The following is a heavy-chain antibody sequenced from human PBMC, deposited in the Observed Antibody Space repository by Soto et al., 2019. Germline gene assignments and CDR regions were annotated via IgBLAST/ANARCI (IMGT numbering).Heavy chain of an antibody. CDR2: IHSSGST. D-gene: IGHD6-6*01. CDR1: SDSISNYY. V-gene: IGHV4-59*01. J-gene: IGHJ4*02. Sequence: QVQLQESGPGLVKPSETLSLTCTVPSDSISNYYWSWIRQPPGKGLEWIGYIHSSGSTDYNPSLEGRVSISGDTSKSQFSLKLRSVTAADTAVYYCARAVGAPFYYLDFWGQGTLVTVSS. CDR3: ARAVGAPFYYLDF.